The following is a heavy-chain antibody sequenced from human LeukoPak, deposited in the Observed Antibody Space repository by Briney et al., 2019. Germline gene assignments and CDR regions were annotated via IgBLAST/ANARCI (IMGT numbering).Heavy chain of an antibody. J-gene: IGHJ4*02. CDR3: ARGFSH. Sequence: SETLSLTCAVCGGSFNNYYWSWLRQPPGKGLEWIGEINHSGSTTYNPSLKSRVTMSIDTSKNQFSLKLSSMTAADTAVYYCARGFSHWGQGTLVTVSS. CDR1: GGSFNNYY. V-gene: IGHV4-34*01. CDR2: INHSGST.